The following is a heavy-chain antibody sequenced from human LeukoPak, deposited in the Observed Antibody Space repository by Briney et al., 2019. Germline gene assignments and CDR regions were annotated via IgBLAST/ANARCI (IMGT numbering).Heavy chain of an antibody. J-gene: IGHJ6*02. Sequence: ASVKVSCKASGYTFTGYYMHWVRQAPGQGLEWMGWINPNSGGTNYAQKFQGRVTMTRDTSISTAYMELSRLRSDDTAVYYCARDGDIVVVVAATRYGMDVWGQGTTVTVS. V-gene: IGHV1-2*02. D-gene: IGHD2-15*01. CDR3: ARDGDIVVVVAATRYGMDV. CDR2: INPNSGGT. CDR1: GYTFTGYY.